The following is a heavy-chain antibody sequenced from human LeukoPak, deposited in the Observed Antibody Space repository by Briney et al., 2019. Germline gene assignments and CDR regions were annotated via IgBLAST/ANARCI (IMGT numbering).Heavy chain of an antibody. CDR1: GGSISSSSYY. CDR2: IYYSGST. Sequence: SETLSLTCTVSGGSISSSSYYWGWIRQPPGKGLEWIGSIYYSGSTYYNPSLKSRVTISVDTSKNQFSLKLSSVTAADTAVYYCAGLPMIVGGFDYWGQGTLVTVSS. D-gene: IGHD3-22*01. J-gene: IGHJ4*02. V-gene: IGHV4-39*01. CDR3: AGLPMIVGGFDY.